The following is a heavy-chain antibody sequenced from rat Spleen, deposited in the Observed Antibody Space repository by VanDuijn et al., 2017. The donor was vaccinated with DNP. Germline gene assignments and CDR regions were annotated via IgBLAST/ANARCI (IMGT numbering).Heavy chain of an antibody. D-gene: IGHD1-11*01. CDR3: ARHGGYGSHHWFAY. V-gene: IGHV5-25*01. Sequence: EVQLVESGGDLAQPGRSLKLSCAASGFTFSNYDMAWVRQAPTKGLEWVASISTSGGNTYYRDSVKGRFTVSRDNAKSTLYLQMDSLRSEDTATYYCARHGGYGSHHWFAYWGQGTLVTVSS. CDR2: ISTSGGNT. CDR1: GFTFSNYD. J-gene: IGHJ3*01.